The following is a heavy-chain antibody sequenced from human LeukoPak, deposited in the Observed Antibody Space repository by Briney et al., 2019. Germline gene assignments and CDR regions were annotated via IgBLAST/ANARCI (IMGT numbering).Heavy chain of an antibody. CDR3: AELGITMIGGV. CDR2: ISSSGSTI. D-gene: IGHD3-10*02. J-gene: IGHJ6*04. Sequence: GGALRLSCAASGFTFSSYEMNWVRQAPGKGLGWVSYISSSGSTIYYADSVKGRFTISRDNAKNSLYLQMNSLRAEDTAVYYCAELGITMIGGVWGKGTTVTISS. CDR1: GFTFSSYE. V-gene: IGHV3-48*03.